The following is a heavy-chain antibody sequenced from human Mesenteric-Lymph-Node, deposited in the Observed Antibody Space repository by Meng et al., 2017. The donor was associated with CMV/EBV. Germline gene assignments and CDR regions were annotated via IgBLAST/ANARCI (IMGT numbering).Heavy chain of an antibody. CDR1: GLTMSGYA. V-gene: IGHV3-30-3*01. Sequence: GGSLRLSCAAFGLTMSGYAMHWVRQAPGKGLEWVAVISYDGSNDYYADSVMGRFTISRDNSLDTLYLQMNSLRVDDTAVYYCARGANIIVVPTAMRDAFDVWGQGTMVTVSS. CDR2: ISYDGSND. J-gene: IGHJ3*01. CDR3: ARGANIIVVPTAMRDAFDV. D-gene: IGHD2-2*01.